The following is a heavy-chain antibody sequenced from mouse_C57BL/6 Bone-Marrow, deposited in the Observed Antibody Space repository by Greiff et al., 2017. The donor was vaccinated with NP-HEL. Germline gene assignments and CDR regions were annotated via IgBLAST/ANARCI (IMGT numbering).Heavy chain of an antibody. CDR3: ARAPYYGYGEGYFDY. CDR2: ISDGGSYT. J-gene: IGHJ2*01. V-gene: IGHV5-4*03. CDR1: GFTFSSYA. Sequence: EVKLVESGGGLVKPGGSLKLSCAASGFTFSSYAMSWVRQTPEKRLEWVATISDGGSYTYYPDNVKGRFTISRDKAKNNLYLQMSHLKSEDTAMYYCARAPYYGYGEGYFDYWGQGTTLTVSS. D-gene: IGHD2-9*01.